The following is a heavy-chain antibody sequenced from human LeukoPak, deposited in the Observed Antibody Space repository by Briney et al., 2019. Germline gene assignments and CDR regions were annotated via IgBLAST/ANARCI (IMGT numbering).Heavy chain of an antibody. CDR1: GGSISSYY. CDR3: ARGGAYYDYVWGSYPQYYFDY. J-gene: IGHJ4*02. CDR2: INHSGST. Sequence: SETLSLTCTVSGGSISSYYWSWIRQPPGKGLEWIGEINHSGSTNYNPSLKSRVTTSVSTTKNQFSLKLSSRTAADATVYYCARGGAYYDYVWGSYPQYYFDYWGQGTLVTVSS. V-gene: IGHV4-34*01. D-gene: IGHD3-16*02.